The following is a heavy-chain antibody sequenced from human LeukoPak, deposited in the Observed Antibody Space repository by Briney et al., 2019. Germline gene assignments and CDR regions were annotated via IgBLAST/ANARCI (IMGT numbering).Heavy chain of an antibody. J-gene: IGHJ5*02. CDR1: GFSFTDFG. CDR2: IRYDGSNK. V-gene: IGHV3-30*02. Sequence: GGSLRLSCAASGFSFTDFGMHWVRQAPGKGLEWVAFIRYDGSNKYYADSVKGRFTISRDDSKNTLYLQMNSLTTEDTAVYYCATDVHPGNNWFDPWGQGTLVTVSS. CDR3: ATDVHPGNNWFDP. D-gene: IGHD1-1*01.